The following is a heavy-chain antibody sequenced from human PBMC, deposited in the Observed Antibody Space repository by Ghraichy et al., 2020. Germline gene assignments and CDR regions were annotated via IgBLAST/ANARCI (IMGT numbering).Heavy chain of an antibody. CDR1: GESFSAYY. J-gene: IGHJ4*02. D-gene: IGHD6-19*01. CDR2: INHSGST. CDR3: ASSIAVKYYFDY. V-gene: IGHV4-34*01. Sequence: SETLSLTCAVYGESFSAYYWSWIRQPPGKGLEWIGEINHSGSTNYNPSLKSRVTISVDTSKNQFSLKLSSVSAADTAVYYCASSIAVKYYFDYWGQGTLVTVSS.